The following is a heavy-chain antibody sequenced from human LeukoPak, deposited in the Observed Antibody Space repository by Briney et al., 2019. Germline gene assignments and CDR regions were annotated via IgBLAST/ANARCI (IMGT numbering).Heavy chain of an antibody. CDR1: GGSISNGNYL. CDR3: ARVPVRGYSGFDLQWDV. CDR2: IYHSGTT. J-gene: IGHJ6*02. D-gene: IGHD5-12*01. Sequence: PSETLSLTGSVSGGSISNGNYLWSWLRQHPGRGLEWIGYIYHSGTTYYKASLRSRVTISVDTSKNQFSLRMTSVTAADTAVYYCARVPVRGYSGFDLQWDVWGHGTTVTVSS. V-gene: IGHV4-31*03.